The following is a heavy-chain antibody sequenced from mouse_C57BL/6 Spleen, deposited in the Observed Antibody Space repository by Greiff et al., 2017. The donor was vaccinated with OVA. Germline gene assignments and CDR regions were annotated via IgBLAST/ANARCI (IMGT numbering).Heavy chain of an antibody. J-gene: IGHJ1*03. CDR3: AGDRLGYWYFDV. V-gene: IGHV12-3*01. CDR1: GFPITSGYY. CDR2: ITHSGET. Sequence: VQRVESGPGLVKPSQSLFLTCSITGFPITSGYYWIWIRQSPGKPLEWMGYITHSGETFYNQSLQSPISITRETSKNQFFLQLNSVTTEDTAMDYCAGDRLGYWYFDVWGTGTTVTVSS.